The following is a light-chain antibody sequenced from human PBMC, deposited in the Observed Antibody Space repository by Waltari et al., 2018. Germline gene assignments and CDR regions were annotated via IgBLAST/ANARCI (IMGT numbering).Light chain of an antibody. CDR2: DAS. V-gene: IGKV1-17*01. J-gene: IGKJ1*01. CDR1: QGIRID. CDR3: LQHNSYPWT. Sequence: DIQMTQSPSSLSASVGDRVTITCRASQGIRIDLGWYQQKTGKAPKLLIYDASKLQSGVPSRFSGSGSGTEFTLTISSLQPEDFATYYCLQHNSYPWTFGQGTKVDIK.